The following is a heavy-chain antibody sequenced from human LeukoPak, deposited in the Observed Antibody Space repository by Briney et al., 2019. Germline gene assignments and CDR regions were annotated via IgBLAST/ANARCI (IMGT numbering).Heavy chain of an antibody. CDR3: AKDIGADYYYDSSGYFI. J-gene: IGHJ3*02. CDR1: GFTFDNYA. CDR2: ISGGGDST. V-gene: IGHV3-43*02. Sequence: PGGSLRLSCAASGFTFDNYAMHWVRQVPGKGLEWVSLISGGGDSTYYRDSVKGRFTISRDNSKNSLYLQMNSLRTEDTALYYCAKDIGADYYYDSSGYFIWGQGTMVTVSS. D-gene: IGHD3-22*01.